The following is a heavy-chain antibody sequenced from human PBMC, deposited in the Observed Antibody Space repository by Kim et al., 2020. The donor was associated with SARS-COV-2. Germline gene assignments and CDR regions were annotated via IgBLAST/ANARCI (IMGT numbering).Heavy chain of an antibody. J-gene: IGHJ4*02. CDR3: VMNYYDSSGHTNYFDY. V-gene: IGHV1-69*13. D-gene: IGHD3-22*01. CDR1: GGTFSSYA. CDR2: IIPIFGTA. Sequence: SVKVSCKASGGTFSSYAISWVRQAPGQGLEWMGGIIPIFGTANYAQKFQGRVTITADESTSTAYMELSSLRSEDTAVYYCVMNYYDSSGHTNYFDYWGQGTLVTVSS.